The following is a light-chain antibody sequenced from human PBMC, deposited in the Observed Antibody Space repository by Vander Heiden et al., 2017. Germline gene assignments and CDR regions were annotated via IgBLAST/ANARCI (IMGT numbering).Light chain of an antibody. CDR1: QSVLYSSNNKNY. CDR3: QQYYSTPLT. CDR2: WAS. J-gene: IGKJ4*01. V-gene: IGKV4-1*01. Sequence: DIVMTQSPDSPAVSLGERATINCKSSQSVLYSSNNKNYLAWYQQKPGQPPKLLIYWASTLESGVPDRFSGSGSGTDFTLTISSLQAEDVAVYYCQQYYSTPLTFGGGTKVEIK.